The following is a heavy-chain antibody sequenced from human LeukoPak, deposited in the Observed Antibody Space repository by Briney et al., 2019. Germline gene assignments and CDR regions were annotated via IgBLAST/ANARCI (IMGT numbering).Heavy chain of an antibody. J-gene: IGHJ4*02. V-gene: IGHV4-34*01. CDR2: IIHSGST. Sequence: SETLSLTCAVYGGSFSGYYWSWICQPPGKGLEWIGEIIHSGSTNYNPSLKSRVTIPVDTSKNQFSLKLSSGTAADTAVYYCARGRYYYGSGSYYPKGFDYWGQGTLVTVSS. CDR1: GGSFSGYY. D-gene: IGHD3-10*01. CDR3: ARGRYYYGSGSYYPKGFDY.